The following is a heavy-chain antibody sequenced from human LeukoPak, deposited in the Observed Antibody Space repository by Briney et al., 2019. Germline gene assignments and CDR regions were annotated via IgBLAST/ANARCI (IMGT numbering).Heavy chain of an antibody. V-gene: IGHV4-39*01. CDR3: ARRLEDYSNYVAYWYFDL. J-gene: IGHJ2*01. D-gene: IGHD4-11*01. CDR1: GGSISSYY. CDR2: IYYSGST. Sequence: ETSETLSLTCTVSGGSISSYYWGWIRQPPGKGLEWIGSIYYSGSTYYNPSLKSRVTISVDTSKNQFSLKLSSVTAADTAVYYCARRLEDYSNYVAYWYFDLWGRGTLVTVSS.